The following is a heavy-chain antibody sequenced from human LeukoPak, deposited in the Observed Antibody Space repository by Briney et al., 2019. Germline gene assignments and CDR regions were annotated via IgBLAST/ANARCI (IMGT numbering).Heavy chain of an antibody. V-gene: IGHV4-39*01. Sequence: SETLSLTCTVSGGSISSSSYYWGWIRQPPGKGLEWIGSIYYNGSTYYNPSLKSRVTISVDTSKNQFSLKLSSVTAADTAVYYCAAGSWYDRFDYWGQGTLVTVSS. CDR2: IYYNGST. CDR1: GGSISSSSYY. J-gene: IGHJ4*02. CDR3: AAGSWYDRFDY. D-gene: IGHD6-13*01.